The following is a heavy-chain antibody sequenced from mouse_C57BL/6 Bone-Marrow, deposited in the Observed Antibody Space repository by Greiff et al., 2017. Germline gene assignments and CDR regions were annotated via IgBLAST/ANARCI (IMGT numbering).Heavy chain of an antibody. CDR3: ARYYYGLDY. CDR1: GYSFTGYY. V-gene: IGHV1-42*01. CDR2: INPSTGGT. J-gene: IGHJ2*01. Sequence: EVKLMESGPELVKPGASVKISCKASGYSFTGYYMNWVKQSPEKSLEWIGEINPSTGGTTYNQKFKAKATLTVDKSSSTAYMQLKSLTSEDSAVYYGARYYYGLDYWGQGTTLTVSS. D-gene: IGHD1-1*01.